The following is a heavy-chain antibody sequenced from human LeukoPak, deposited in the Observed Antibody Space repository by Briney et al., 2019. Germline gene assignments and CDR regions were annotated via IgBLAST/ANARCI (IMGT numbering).Heavy chain of an antibody. Sequence: ASVKVSCKASGYTFTTYYIHWVRQAPGQGLEWMGIINPVDGSATYAQKFQGKLAMTRDTPTSTVYMELASLRSEDSAVYSCARGSNYINPPDYWGQGTLVIVSS. CDR1: GYTFTTYY. CDR3: ARGSNYINPPDY. V-gene: IGHV1-46*01. D-gene: IGHD4-11*01. CDR2: INPVDGSA. J-gene: IGHJ4*02.